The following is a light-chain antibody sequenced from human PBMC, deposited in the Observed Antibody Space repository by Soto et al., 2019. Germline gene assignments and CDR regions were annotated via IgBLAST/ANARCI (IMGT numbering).Light chain of an antibody. Sequence: EIVLTQSPSTLSLSPGERATLSCRASQSVSSYLAWYQQKPGQAPRLLIYDASNRATGIPARFSGSGSGTDFTLTISSLEPEDFAVYYYQQRNNWPGTFGQGTRLEIK. V-gene: IGKV3-11*01. CDR1: QSVSSY. CDR2: DAS. CDR3: QQRNNWPGT. J-gene: IGKJ5*01.